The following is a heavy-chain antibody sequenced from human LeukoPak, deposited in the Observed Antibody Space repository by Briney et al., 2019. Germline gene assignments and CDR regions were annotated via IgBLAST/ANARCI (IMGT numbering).Heavy chain of an antibody. J-gene: IGHJ3*02. CDR3: ARAAVYGDYVTRDAFDI. CDR2: IYSGGST. CDR1: GFTFNDYG. V-gene: IGHV3-66*01. Sequence: GGSLRLSCAASGFTFNDYGMSWVRQAPGKGLEWVSFIYSGGSTYYADSVKGRFTISRDNSKNTLYLQMNSLRAEDTAVYYCARAAVYGDYVTRDAFDIWGQGTMVTVSS. D-gene: IGHD4-17*01.